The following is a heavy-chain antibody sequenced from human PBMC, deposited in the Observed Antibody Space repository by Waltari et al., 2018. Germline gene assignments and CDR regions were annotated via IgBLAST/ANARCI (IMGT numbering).Heavy chain of an antibody. CDR3: ASGGLRNFDWA. CDR1: GSSFSSSVW. V-gene: IGHV4-4*02. D-gene: IGHD3-9*01. Sequence: QLQESGPGLVQPSGTLSLTCAVSGSSFSSSVWWIWVRQPPGKGLEGIGEISHSETTNYSPSLRSRVTISMDKSKNQISLDLTSVTASDTAVYYCASGGLRNFDWAWGQGTLVTVSS. CDR2: ISHSETT. J-gene: IGHJ5*02.